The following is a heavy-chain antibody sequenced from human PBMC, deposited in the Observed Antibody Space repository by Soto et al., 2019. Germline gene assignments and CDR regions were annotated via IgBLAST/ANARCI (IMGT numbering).Heavy chain of an antibody. J-gene: IGHJ5*02. V-gene: IGHV1-8*01. CDR1: GYTFTSYD. CDR3: ARGIKYGAYSRWFDP. CDR2: MNPNSGNT. D-gene: IGHD4-17*01. Sequence: QVQLVQSGAEVKKPGASVKVSCKASGYTFTSYDINWVRQATGQGLEYLAWMNPNSGNTAYVQKFQGRVTMTWDTSITAAYMELSSLPSEDTAVYFCARGIKYGAYSRWFDPWGQGIMVTVSS.